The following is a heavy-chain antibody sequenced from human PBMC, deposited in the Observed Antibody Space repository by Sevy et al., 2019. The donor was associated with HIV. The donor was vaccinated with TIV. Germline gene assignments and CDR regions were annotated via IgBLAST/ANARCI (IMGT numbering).Heavy chain of an antibody. J-gene: IGHJ4*02. Sequence: SETLSLTCAVYGGSFSGYYWSWIRQPPGKGLEWIGEINHSGSTNYNPSLKSRVTISVDTSKNQFSLKLSSVTAADTAVYYCARGYWSGYYLDYWGQGTLVTVSS. D-gene: IGHD3-3*01. CDR1: GGSFSGYY. CDR3: ARGYWSGYYLDY. CDR2: INHSGST. V-gene: IGHV4-34*01.